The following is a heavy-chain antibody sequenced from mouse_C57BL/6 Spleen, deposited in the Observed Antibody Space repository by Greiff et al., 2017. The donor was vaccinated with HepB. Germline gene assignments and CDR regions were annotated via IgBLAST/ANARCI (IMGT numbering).Heavy chain of an antibody. CDR3: ARNGYLFDY. D-gene: IGHD2-2*01. V-gene: IGHV1-59*01. CDR1: GYTFTSYW. J-gene: IGHJ2*01. Sequence: QVQLQQSGAELVRPGTSVKLSCKASGYTFTSYWMHWVKQRPGQGLEWIGVIDPSDSYTNYNQKFKGKATLTVDTSSSTAYMQLSSLTSEDSAVYYCARNGYLFDYWGQGTTLTVSS. CDR2: IDPSDSYT.